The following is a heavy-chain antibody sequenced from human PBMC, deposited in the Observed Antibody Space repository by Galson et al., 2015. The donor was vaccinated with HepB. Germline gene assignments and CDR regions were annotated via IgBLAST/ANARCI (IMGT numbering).Heavy chain of an antibody. J-gene: IGHJ4*02. CDR1: GFTFQNHG. CDR3: VRDISYISFDL. CDR2: LNWNGGST. D-gene: IGHD5-18*01. Sequence: SLRLSCAASGFTFQNHGMNWVRQAPGKGLEWVSGLNWNGGSTGYGDSVKGRFTISRDNAKNSLYLQMNSLRAEDTALYYCVRDISYISFDLWGQGTLVTVSS. V-gene: IGHV3-20*04.